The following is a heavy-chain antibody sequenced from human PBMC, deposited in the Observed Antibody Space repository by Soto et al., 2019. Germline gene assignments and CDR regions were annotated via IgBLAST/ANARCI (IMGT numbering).Heavy chain of an antibody. CDR2: IYYSGST. D-gene: IGHD3-9*01. CDR1: GGSISSSSYY. V-gene: IGHV4-39*01. CDR3: ARQGSDILTGYYPEVMDV. J-gene: IGHJ6*02. Sequence: QLQLQESGPGLVKPSETLSLTSTVSGGSISSSSYYWGWIRQPPGKGLEWIGSIYYSGSTYYNPSLKSRVTISVDTSKNQFSLKLSSVTAADTAVYYCARQGSDILTGYYPEVMDVWGQGTTVTVSS.